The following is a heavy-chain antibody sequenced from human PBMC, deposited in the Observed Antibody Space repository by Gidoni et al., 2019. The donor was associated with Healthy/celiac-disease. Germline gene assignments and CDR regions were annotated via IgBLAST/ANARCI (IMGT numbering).Heavy chain of an antibody. Sequence: QVQLVQSGAEVKKPGASVKVSCKASGYTFTSYAMHWVRQAPGQRLEWMGWINAGNGNTKYSQKFQGRVTITRDTSASTAYMELSSLRSEDTAVYYCARDSVAYCGGDCYSVYFDYWGQGTLVTVSS. D-gene: IGHD2-21*02. CDR3: ARDSVAYCGGDCYSVYFDY. V-gene: IGHV1-3*01. CDR2: INAGNGNT. CDR1: GYTFTSYA. J-gene: IGHJ4*02.